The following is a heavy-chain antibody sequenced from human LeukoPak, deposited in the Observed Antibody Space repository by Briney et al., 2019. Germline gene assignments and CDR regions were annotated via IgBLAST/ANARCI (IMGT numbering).Heavy chain of an antibody. Sequence: SETLSLTCTVSGGSISSSSYYWGWIRQPPGKGLEWIGSVYHSGSTYYNPSLKSRVTISLDTSKNQFSLKLSSVTAADTAVYYCAKINVLLWFGETHGYYGMDVWGQGTTVTVSS. J-gene: IGHJ6*02. V-gene: IGHV4-39*07. D-gene: IGHD3-10*01. CDR3: AKINVLLWFGETHGYYGMDV. CDR2: VYHSGST. CDR1: GGSISSSSYY.